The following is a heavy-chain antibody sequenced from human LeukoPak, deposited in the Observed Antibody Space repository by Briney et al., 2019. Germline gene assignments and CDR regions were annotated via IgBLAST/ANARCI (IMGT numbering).Heavy chain of an antibody. CDR2: IYHTGRT. CDR1: GGSITSALYS. Sequence: SETLSLTCAVSGGSITSALYSWRWLRQPPGTGLEWIEYIYHTGRTPYNPSFKSRLTISLYTSKNQFSLNLKSVTAADTAMYYCVGDYGSGSYRFDFWGQGTLVTVSS. D-gene: IGHD3-10*01. J-gene: IGHJ4*02. CDR3: VGDYGSGSYRFDF. V-gene: IGHV4-30-4*07.